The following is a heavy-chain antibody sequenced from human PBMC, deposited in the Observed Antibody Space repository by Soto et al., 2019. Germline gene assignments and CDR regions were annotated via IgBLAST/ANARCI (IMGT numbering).Heavy chain of an antibody. D-gene: IGHD2-15*01. CDR3: AKSLARGFATPSYYGVDV. V-gene: IGHV1-69*02. CDR2: IIPVLDVK. Sequence: QVHLVQSGPVVEKPGSSVKVSCKTSGASFTNFIVTWVRQAPGQGLEWMGRIIPVLDVKYYAQKFQDRVTVTADKSTNTAYREVSSLRCEVRAVYFCAKSLARGFATPSYYGVDVWGLGTMVTVSS. J-gene: IGHJ6*02. CDR1: GASFTNFI.